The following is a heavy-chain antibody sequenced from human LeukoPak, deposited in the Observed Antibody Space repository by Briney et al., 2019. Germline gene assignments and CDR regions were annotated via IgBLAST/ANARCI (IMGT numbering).Heavy chain of an antibody. J-gene: IGHJ4*02. V-gene: IGHV3-9*01. CDR1: GFTFDDYA. Sequence: PGRSLRLSCAASGFTFDDYAMHWVRQAPGNGLEWVSGISWNSGSIGYADSVKGRFTISRDNAKNSLYLQMNSLRAEDTALYYCAKDTSSSGGSGGFDYWGQGTLVTVSS. CDR3: AKDTSSSGGSGGFDY. D-gene: IGHD6-19*01. CDR2: ISWNSGSI.